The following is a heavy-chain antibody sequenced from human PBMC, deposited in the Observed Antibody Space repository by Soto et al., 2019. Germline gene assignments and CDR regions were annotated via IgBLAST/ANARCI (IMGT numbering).Heavy chain of an antibody. V-gene: IGHV4-30-4*01. Sequence: PSETLSLTCTVSGGSISSADYYWSWIRQPPGKGLEWIGYIYYSGSTYYNPSLKSRVTMSVDTSKNQFSLRLSSVTAADTAVYYCARGSYYYDSSGYYHYWGQVTLVTVSS. D-gene: IGHD3-22*01. CDR1: GGSISSADYY. CDR3: ARGSYYYDSSGYYHY. CDR2: IYYSGST. J-gene: IGHJ4*02.